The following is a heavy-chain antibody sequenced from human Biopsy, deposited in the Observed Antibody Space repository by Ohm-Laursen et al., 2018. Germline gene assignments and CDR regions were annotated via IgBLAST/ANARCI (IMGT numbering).Heavy chain of an antibody. J-gene: IGHJ4*02. Sequence: ASVKVSCKAPADSFIGYDMHWVRQAPGQGLEWMGSIYPNNGATKYAQKFQGRVTMTRDTSIDTVHMELSRLTSDDTALYYCAKDCGLGGDRDYWGQGTLVTVSS. CDR2: IYPNNGAT. CDR3: AKDCGLGGDRDY. CDR1: ADSFIGYD. V-gene: IGHV1-2*02. D-gene: IGHD2-21*01.